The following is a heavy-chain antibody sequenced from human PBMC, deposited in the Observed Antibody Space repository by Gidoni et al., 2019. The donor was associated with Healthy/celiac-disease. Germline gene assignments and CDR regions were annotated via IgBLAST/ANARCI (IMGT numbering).Heavy chain of an antibody. J-gene: IGHJ4*02. D-gene: IGHD2-8*01. V-gene: IGHV3-23*01. CDR2: FSWRGGST. CDR1: GFTLSSYA. CDR3: AKDFSHCTNGVCYHFPVSNFDY. Sequence: EVQLLESGGGWVQPGGSLRLSCADSGFTLSSYAMHWVRQAPGKGLEWVSAFSWRGGSTYSAESVKGRFTISIDNSKNTLYLQMNSLRAEDTAVYYCAKDFSHCTNGVCYHFPVSNFDYWGQGTLVTVSS.